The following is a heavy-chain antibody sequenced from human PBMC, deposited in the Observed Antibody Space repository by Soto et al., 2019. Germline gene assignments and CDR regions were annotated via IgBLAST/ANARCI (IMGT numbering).Heavy chain of an antibody. D-gene: IGHD3-22*01. CDR1: DGSISTSSYY. CDR3: TRHHPHHYDSSGYFDY. V-gene: IGHV4-39*01. Sequence: SETLSLTCTVSDGSISTSSYYWGWIRQSPGKGLEWIGTIFYTGRTYYNPSLESRVTLSVDTSKNQFSLHLTSVTAADTAVYYCTRHHPHHYDSSGYFDYWGQGTLVTAPQ. J-gene: IGHJ4*02. CDR2: IFYTGRT.